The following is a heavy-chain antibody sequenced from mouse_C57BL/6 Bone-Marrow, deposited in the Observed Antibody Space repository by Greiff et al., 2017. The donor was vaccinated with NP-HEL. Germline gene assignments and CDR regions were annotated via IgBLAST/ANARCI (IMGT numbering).Heavy chain of an antibody. CDR1: GYTFTDYY. CDR2: INPYNGGT. Sequence: EVQLQQSGPVLVKPGASVKMSCKASGYTFTDYYMNWVKQSHGKSLEWIGVINPYNGGTSYKQKFKGKATLTVDKSSSTAYMELNSLTSEDSAVYYCAVWLLNYYAMDYWGQGTSVTVSS. D-gene: IGHD2-2*01. J-gene: IGHJ4*01. V-gene: IGHV1-19*01. CDR3: AVWLLNYYAMDY.